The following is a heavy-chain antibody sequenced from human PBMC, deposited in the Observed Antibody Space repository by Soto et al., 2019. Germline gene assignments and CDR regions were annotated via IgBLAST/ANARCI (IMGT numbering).Heavy chain of an antibody. J-gene: IGHJ6*02. D-gene: IGHD3-16*01. CDR3: ARVPHDSGLAQYGLDV. CDR1: GFNFSDYY. CDR2: ISSSSSYT. Sequence: GGSLRLSCAASGFNFSDYYMTWIRQAPGKGLEYISHISSSSSYTNYADSVKDRFTISRDNARNSLYLQMNSLRAEDTAVFYCARVPHDSGLAQYGLDVWGPGTTVTVS. V-gene: IGHV3-11*06.